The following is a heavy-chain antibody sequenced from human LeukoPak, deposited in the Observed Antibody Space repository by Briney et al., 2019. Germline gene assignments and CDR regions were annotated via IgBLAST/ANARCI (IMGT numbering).Heavy chain of an antibody. J-gene: IGHJ4*02. CDR3: ATYYDSSGCQG. CDR2: IYYSGST. Sequence: ASQTLSLTCTVSGGSISSGGYYWSWIRQPPGKGLEWIGYIYYSGSTNYNPSLKSRVTISVDTSKNQFSLKLSSVTAADTAVYYCATYYDSSGCQGWGQGTLVTVSS. CDR1: GGSISSGGYY. V-gene: IGHV4-61*08. D-gene: IGHD3-22*01.